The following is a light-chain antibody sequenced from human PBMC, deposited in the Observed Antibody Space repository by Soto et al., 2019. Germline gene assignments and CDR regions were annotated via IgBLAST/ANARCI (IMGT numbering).Light chain of an antibody. J-gene: IGLJ1*01. Sequence: QSVLTQPPSVSDAPRQRVTISCSGSSSNIGNNAVNWYQQLPGKAPKLLIYYDDLLPSGVSDRFSGSKSATSASLAISGLQCEDEADYYCAAWDDSLNGYVFGTGTQLTVL. V-gene: IGLV1-36*01. CDR3: AAWDDSLNGYV. CDR1: SSNIGNNA. CDR2: YDD.